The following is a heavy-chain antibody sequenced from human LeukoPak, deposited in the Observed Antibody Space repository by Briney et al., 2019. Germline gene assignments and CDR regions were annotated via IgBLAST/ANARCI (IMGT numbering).Heavy chain of an antibody. CDR3: ARRIYSSGWFVFDY. D-gene: IGHD6-19*01. V-gene: IGHV4-61*05. CDR1: DGSISSSTYY. Sequence: SETLSLTCTVSDGSISSSTYYWGWIRQPPGKGLEWIGYIYYSGSTNYNPSLKSRVTISVDTSKNQFSLKLSSVTAADTAVYYCARRIYSSGWFVFDYWGQGTLVTVSS. CDR2: IYYSGST. J-gene: IGHJ4*02.